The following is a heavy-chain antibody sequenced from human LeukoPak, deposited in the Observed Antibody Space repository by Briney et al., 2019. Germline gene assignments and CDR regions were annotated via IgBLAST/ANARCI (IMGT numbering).Heavy chain of an antibody. CDR3: AKPGTYYDFWSGYYTN. J-gene: IGHJ4*02. CDR2: ISYDGSNK. V-gene: IGHV3-30*18. Sequence: GGSLRLSCAASGFTFSSYGVHWVRQAPGKGLEWVAVISYDGSNKYYADSVKGRFTISRDNSKNTLYPQMNSLRAEDTAVYYCAKPGTYYDFWSGYYTNWGQGTLVTVSS. D-gene: IGHD3-3*01. CDR1: GFTFSSYG.